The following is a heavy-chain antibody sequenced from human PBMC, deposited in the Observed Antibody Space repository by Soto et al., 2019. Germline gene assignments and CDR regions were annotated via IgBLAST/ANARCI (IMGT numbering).Heavy chain of an antibody. Sequence: GNTNYNPSLKSRVTISVDTSKNHLSLKLSSVTAADTAVYYCARLRFWGLPLGPFDLLGQGTMVTGSS. D-gene: IGHD7-27*01. CDR2: GNT. CDR3: ARLRFWGLPLGPFDL. J-gene: IGHJ3*01. V-gene: IGHV4-4*09.